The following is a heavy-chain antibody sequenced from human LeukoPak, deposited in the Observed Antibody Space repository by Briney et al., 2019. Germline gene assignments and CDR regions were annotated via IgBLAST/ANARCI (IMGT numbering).Heavy chain of an antibody. CDR2: IYHSGST. Sequence: KSSQTLSLTWTVSGGSISSGGYYWSWIRRPPGKGLEWIGYIYHSGSTYYNPSLKSRVTISVDRSKNQFSLKLSSVTAADTAVYYCARGPPPDFDCRGQGTLVTVSS. J-gene: IGHJ4*02. CDR3: ARGPPPDFDC. CDR1: GGSISSGGYY. V-gene: IGHV4-30-2*01.